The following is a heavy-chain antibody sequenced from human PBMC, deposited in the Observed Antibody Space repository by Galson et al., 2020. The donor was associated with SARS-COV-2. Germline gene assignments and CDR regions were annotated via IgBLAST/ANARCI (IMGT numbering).Heavy chain of an antibody. CDR3: AREAVYCPNAVCYRYFFDY. D-gene: IGHD2-8*01. J-gene: IGHJ4*02. V-gene: IGHV3-33*01. CDR1: GFTFSAYG. CDR2: IWYGGSNK. Sequence: GGSLRLSCAASGFTFSAYGMHWVRQASGKGLEWVAVIWYGGSNKYFVDSVRGRFTISRDDSKNTLYLQMNSLRAEDTAVYYCAREAVYCPNAVCYRYFFDYWGQGTLVTVSS.